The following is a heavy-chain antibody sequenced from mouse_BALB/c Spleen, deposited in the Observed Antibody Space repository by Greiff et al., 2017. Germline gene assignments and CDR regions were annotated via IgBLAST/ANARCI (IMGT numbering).Heavy chain of an antibody. V-gene: IGHV2-9*02. CDR3: ARAYYGLYAMDY. CDR1: GFSLTSYG. CDR2: IWAGGST. J-gene: IGHJ4*01. D-gene: IGHD1-1*01. Sequence: VQLQESGPGLVAPSQSLSITCTVSGFSLTSYGVHWVRQPPGKGLEWLGVIWAGGSTNYNSALMSRLSISKDNSKSQVFLKMNSLQTDDTAMYYCARAYYGLYAMDYWVKEPQSPSPQ.